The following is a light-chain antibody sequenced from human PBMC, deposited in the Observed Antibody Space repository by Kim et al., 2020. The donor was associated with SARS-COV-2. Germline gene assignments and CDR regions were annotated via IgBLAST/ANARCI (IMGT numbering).Light chain of an antibody. CDR3: LLYYARAWV. J-gene: IGLJ3*02. CDR2: GAS. CDR1: TGAVTSGYY. Sequence: PGGTVTLTCASSTGAVTSGYYPNWFQQQPGQTPRPLIYGASDRHSWTPARFSGSLLGGKAALTLSGVQPEDEAEYYCLLYYARAWVFGGGTKLTVL. V-gene: IGLV7-43*01.